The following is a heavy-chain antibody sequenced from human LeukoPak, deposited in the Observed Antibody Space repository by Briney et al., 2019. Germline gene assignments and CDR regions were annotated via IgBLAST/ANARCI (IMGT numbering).Heavy chain of an antibody. CDR3: ARRSEDDGIDY. D-gene: IGHD1-14*01. CDR2: IYPGNSDT. Sequence: GESLKISCKGSGYSFISYWIGWVRQLPGKGLEWMGIIYPGNSDTRYSPSFQGQVTISADKSISTAYLQWSSLKASDTAMYYCARRSEDDGIDYWGQGTLVTVSS. V-gene: IGHV5-51*01. J-gene: IGHJ4*02. CDR1: GYSFISYW.